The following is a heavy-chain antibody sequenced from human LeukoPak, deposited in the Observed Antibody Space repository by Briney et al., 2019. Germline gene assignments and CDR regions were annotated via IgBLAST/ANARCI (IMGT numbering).Heavy chain of an antibody. D-gene: IGHD2-21*01. CDR2: ISYDGITN. V-gene: IGHV3-30*18. Sequence: GGSLRLSCSASGCTFTSYGMHWVRQAPGKGLEWVAVISYDGITNYYADSVKGRFTVSRDNSENTLYLQMNSLRADGTAVYYCAKKAAPVSAIRAGFDYWGQGTLVTVSS. J-gene: IGHJ4*02. CDR1: GCTFTSYG. CDR3: AKKAAPVSAIRAGFDY.